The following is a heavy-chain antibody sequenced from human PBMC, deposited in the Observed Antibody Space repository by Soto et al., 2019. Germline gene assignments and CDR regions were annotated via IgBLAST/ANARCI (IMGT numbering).Heavy chain of an antibody. CDR3: ARNHEIVVVPAAIYRGHFQH. V-gene: IGHV4-39*01. Sequence: SETLSLTCTVSGGSISSSSYYWGWIRQPPVKGLEWIGSIYYSGSTYYNPSLKSRVTISVDTSKNQFSLKLSSVTAADTAVYYCARNHEIVVVPAAIYRGHFQHWGQGTLVTVSS. D-gene: IGHD2-2*01. CDR2: IYYSGST. J-gene: IGHJ1*01. CDR1: GGSISSSSYY.